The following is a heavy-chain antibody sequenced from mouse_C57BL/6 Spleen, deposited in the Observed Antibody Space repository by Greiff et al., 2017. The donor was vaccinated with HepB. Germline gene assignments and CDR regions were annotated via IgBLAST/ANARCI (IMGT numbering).Heavy chain of an antibody. D-gene: IGHD2-3*01. Sequence: EVKLMESGEGLVKPGGSLKLSCAASGFTFSSYAMSWVRQTPEKRLEWVAYISSGGDYIYYADTVKGRFTISRDNARNTLYLQMSSLKSEDTAMYYCTRERLLKGYAMDYWGQGTSVTVSS. CDR1: GFTFSSYA. J-gene: IGHJ4*01. V-gene: IGHV5-9-1*02. CDR2: ISSGGDYI. CDR3: TRERLLKGYAMDY.